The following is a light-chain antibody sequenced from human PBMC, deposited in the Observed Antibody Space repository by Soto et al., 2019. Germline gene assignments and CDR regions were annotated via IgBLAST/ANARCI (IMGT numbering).Light chain of an antibody. V-gene: IGKV3-20*01. CDR3: QQYGSSPTT. Sequence: EIVLTQSPGTLPLSPGERATLSCRASQSVRSSLVWYQQRPGQALRLLIYGASSRATGIPDRFSGSGSGTDFTLTISRLEPEDFAVYSCQQYGSSPTTFGQGTRLEIK. CDR1: QSVRSS. J-gene: IGKJ5*01. CDR2: GAS.